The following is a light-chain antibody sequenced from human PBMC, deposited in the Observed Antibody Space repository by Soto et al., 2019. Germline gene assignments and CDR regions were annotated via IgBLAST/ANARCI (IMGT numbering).Light chain of an antibody. CDR2: GAS. J-gene: IGKJ1*01. CDR3: HQYNEWPIWT. CDR1: QSVSNN. Sequence: EIVLTQSPATLSVSPGERATLSCRASQSVSNNFAWFQQRPGQAPSLLIYGASTRASRSPASFIGSRSWTEFTLTITSLQADDFAVDYCHQYNEWPIWTFGQGTKVEIK. V-gene: IGKV3-15*01.